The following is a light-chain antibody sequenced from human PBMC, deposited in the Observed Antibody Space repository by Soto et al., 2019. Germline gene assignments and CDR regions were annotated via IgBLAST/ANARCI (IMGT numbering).Light chain of an antibody. CDR3: QQYNDYPWT. CDR2: KAS. V-gene: IGKV1-5*03. Sequence: DIQMTQSPSTQSASVGDRVTITCRASQSISSWLAWYQQKPGKVPKLLIYKASSSESGVPSRFSGSGSGTEFTLTISSLQPDDFATYYCQQYNDYPWTFGQGTNVEIK. J-gene: IGKJ1*01. CDR1: QSISSW.